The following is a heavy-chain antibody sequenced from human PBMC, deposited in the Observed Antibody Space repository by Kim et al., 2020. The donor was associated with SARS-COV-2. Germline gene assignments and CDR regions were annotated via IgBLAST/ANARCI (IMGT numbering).Heavy chain of an antibody. V-gene: IGHV3-23*01. Sequence: GGSLRLSCAASGFTFSSYAMSWVRQAPGKGLEWVSAISGSGGSTYYADSVKGRFTISRDNSKNTLYLQMNSLRAEDTAVYYCAKDEPSITIFGASDAFDIWGQGTMVTVSS. D-gene: IGHD3-3*01. CDR3: AKDEPSITIFGASDAFDI. CDR2: ISGSGGST. J-gene: IGHJ3*02. CDR1: GFTFSSYA.